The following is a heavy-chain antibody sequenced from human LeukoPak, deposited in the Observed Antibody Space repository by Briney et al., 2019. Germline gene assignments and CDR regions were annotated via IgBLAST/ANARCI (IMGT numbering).Heavy chain of an antibody. D-gene: IGHD3-16*01. CDR2: IFNSGST. CDR1: GGSISSGDY. CDR3: ARNRSEPLGNGGSFDY. J-gene: IGHJ4*02. V-gene: IGHV4-38-2*02. Sequence: SETLSLTCTVSGGSISSGDYWGWIRQPPGKGLEWIGSIFNSGSTYYNPSLKSRVTISADTSKRHFSLKLSSVTAADTAVYYCARNRSEPLGNGGSFDYWGQGTLVTVSS.